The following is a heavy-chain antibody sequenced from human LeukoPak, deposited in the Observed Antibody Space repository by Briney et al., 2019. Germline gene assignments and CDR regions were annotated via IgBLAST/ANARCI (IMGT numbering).Heavy chain of an antibody. J-gene: IGHJ6*03. Sequence: PGGSLRLSCTASGFTFSGHWIHWVRQAPGMGLVWVSRINERGTDSMYAESVKGRFTISRDNAKNTVYLQMNSLRAEDTAVYYCASIVLLWFGESLIAAGNVDMDVWGKGTTVTVSS. CDR2: INERGTDS. V-gene: IGHV3-74*03. D-gene: IGHD3-10*01. CDR3: ASIVLLWFGESLIAAGNVDMDV. CDR1: GFTFSGHW.